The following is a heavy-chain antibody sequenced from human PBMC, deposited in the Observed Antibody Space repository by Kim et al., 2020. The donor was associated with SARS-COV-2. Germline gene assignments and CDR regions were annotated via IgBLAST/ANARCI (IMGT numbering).Heavy chain of an antibody. CDR2: IYYSGST. D-gene: IGHD2-15*01. CDR3: ARHVGGYCSGGSCYFDF. V-gene: IGHV4-39*01. Sequence: SETLSLTCTVSGGSISSGSYHWGWIRQPPGRGLDCIGSIYYSGSTYYNPSLKSRVTISVDTSKNQFSLKLSSVTAADTAVYYCARHVGGYCSGGSCYFDFWGQGTLVTVSS. J-gene: IGHJ4*02. CDR1: GGSISSGSYH.